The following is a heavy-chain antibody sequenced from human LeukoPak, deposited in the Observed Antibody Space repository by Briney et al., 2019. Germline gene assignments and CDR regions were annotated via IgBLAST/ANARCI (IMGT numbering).Heavy chain of an antibody. D-gene: IGHD4-23*01. CDR1: GGSISSSSYY. Sequence: SETLSLTCTVSGGSISSSSYYWGWIRQPPGKGLEWIGSIYYSGSTYYNPSLKSRVTISVDTSKNQFSLKLSSVTAADTAVYYCARGRWFQLFDYWGQGTLVTVSS. CDR3: ARGRWFQLFDY. CDR2: IYYSGST. V-gene: IGHV4-39*01. J-gene: IGHJ4*02.